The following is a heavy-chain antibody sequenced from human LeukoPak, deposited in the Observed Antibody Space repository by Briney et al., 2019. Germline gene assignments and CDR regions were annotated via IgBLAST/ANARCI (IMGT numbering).Heavy chain of an antibody. CDR2: IYYSGST. J-gene: IGHJ4*02. D-gene: IGHD3-10*01. CDR1: GGSISSYY. Sequence: SETLSLTCTVSGGSISSYYWSWIRQSPGKGLEWIGYIYYSGSTNFNPSLKSRVTISVDTSKNQFSLKLSSVTAADTAVYYCARAPITRQYYFDYWGQGTLVTVSS. V-gene: IGHV4-59*01. CDR3: ARAPITRQYYFDY.